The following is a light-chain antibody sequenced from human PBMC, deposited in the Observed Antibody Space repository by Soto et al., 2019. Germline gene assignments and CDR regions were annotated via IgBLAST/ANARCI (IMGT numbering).Light chain of an antibody. CDR2: EVS. V-gene: IGLV2-23*02. Sequence: QSALTQPASVSGSPGQSITFSCTGTSSDVGSYNLVSWYRQHPGKAPKLMISEVSKRPSGVSNRFSGSKSGNTASLTISGLQAEDEADYYCCSYAGSGTFYVFGTGTKVTVL. CDR3: CSYAGSGTFYV. J-gene: IGLJ1*01. CDR1: SSDVGSYNL.